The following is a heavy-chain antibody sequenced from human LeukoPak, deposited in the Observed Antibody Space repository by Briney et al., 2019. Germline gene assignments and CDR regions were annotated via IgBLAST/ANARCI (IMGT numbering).Heavy chain of an antibody. D-gene: IGHD3-10*01. Sequence: GGSLRLSCAASGITFSGSGMSWVRQAPGKGLEWVSVIYRGGSTYYADSVKGRFTISRDNSKNTLYLQMNSLRAEDTAVYYCARGGVNTMVRGVIRYYYMDVWGKGTTVTISS. J-gene: IGHJ6*03. V-gene: IGHV3-53*01. CDR2: IYRGGST. CDR3: ARGGVNTMVRGVIRYYYMDV. CDR1: GITFSGSG.